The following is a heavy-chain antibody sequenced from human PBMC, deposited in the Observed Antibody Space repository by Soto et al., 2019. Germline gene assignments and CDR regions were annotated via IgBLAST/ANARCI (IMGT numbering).Heavy chain of an antibody. CDR1: GGSFSGYY. V-gene: IGHV4-34*01. CDR2: INHSGST. D-gene: IGHD2-15*01. Sequence: QVQLQQWGAGLLKPSETLSLTCAVYGGSFSGYYWSWIRQPPGKGLEWIGEINHSGSTNYNPSLKSRVTISVDTSKIQFSLKLSSVTAADTAVYYCASRRFCSGGSCYLGYWGQGTLVTVSS. CDR3: ASRRFCSGGSCYLGY. J-gene: IGHJ4*02.